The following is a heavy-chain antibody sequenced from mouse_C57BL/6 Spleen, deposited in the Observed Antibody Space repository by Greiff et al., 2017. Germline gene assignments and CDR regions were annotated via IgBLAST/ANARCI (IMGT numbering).Heavy chain of an antibody. D-gene: IGHD1-1*01. V-gene: IGHV1-50*01. CDR3: ARQVVATDFDV. Sequence: QVQLQQPGAELVKPGASVKLSCKASGYTFTSYWMQWVKQRPGQGLEWIGEIDPSDSYTNYNQKFKGKATLTVDTSSSTAYMQLSCLTSEASAVYYCARQVVATDFDVWGTGTTVTVSS. CDR1: GYTFTSYW. J-gene: IGHJ1*03. CDR2: IDPSDSYT.